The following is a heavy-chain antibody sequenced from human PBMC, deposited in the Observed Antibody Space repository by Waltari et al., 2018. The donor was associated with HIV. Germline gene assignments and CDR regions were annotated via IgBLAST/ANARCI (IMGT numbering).Heavy chain of an antibody. CDR1: GGSFSGYY. D-gene: IGHD2-15*01. Sequence: QVQLQQWGAGLLKPSETLSLTCAVYGGSFSGYYWSWIRQPPGKGLEWIGEINHSGSTNYNPSLKSRVTISVDTSKNQFSLKLSSVTAADTAVYYCARGRPVVPITFWFDPWGQGTLVTVSS. V-gene: IGHV4-34*01. CDR3: ARGRPVVPITFWFDP. CDR2: INHSGST. J-gene: IGHJ5*02.